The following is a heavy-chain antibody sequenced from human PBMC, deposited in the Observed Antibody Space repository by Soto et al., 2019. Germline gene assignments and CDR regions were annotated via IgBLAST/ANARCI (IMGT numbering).Heavy chain of an antibody. V-gene: IGHV3-23*01. Sequence: EVQLLESGGGLVQPGGSLRLSCVVSGFTLSNYAMSWVRQAPGKGLEWVSTISGSGGSSYYADSVKGRFTISRDNPENTVYLQLNSLRAEDTAVYYCVNRGGGFDYWGQGTLVTVSS. D-gene: IGHD2-15*01. CDR3: VNRGGGFDY. CDR1: GFTLSNYA. CDR2: ISGSGGSS. J-gene: IGHJ4*02.